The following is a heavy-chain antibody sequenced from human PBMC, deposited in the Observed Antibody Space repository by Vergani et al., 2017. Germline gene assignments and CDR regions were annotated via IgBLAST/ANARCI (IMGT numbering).Heavy chain of an antibody. J-gene: IGHJ6*03. CDR3: ARVYSSASRYYYYMDV. CDR1: GFTFSSYS. D-gene: IGHD6-6*01. CDR2: ISSTSSYI. Sequence: EVQLVESGGGLVKPGGSLRLSCAASGFTFSSYSMNWVRQAPGKGLEWVSCISSTSSYIYYADSVEGRFTISRDNAKNSLYLQMNSLRAEDTAVYYCARVYSSASRYYYYMDVWGKGTTVTVSS. V-gene: IGHV3-21*05.